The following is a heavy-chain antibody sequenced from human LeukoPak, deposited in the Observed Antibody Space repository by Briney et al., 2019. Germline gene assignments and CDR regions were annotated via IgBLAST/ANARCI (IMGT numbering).Heavy chain of an antibody. CDR2: LNPDGSVG. CDR3: LAWASPTPY. Sequence: PGGSLRLSCTVSEFTFSTSWMGWVRQAPGKGLEWVANLNPDGSVGRYVDSVKGRFSVSRDNGQNTGYLQMNSLRVDDTGVYFCLAWASPTPYWGPGTPVAVSS. D-gene: IGHD1-26*01. V-gene: IGHV3-7*02. J-gene: IGHJ1*01. CDR1: EFTFSTSW.